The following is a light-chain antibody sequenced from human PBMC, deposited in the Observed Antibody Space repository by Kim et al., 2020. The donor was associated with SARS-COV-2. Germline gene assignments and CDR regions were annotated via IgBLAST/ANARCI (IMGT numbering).Light chain of an antibody. CDR3: QQLNSYPIT. CDR1: LGIASD. Sequence: AFVGDRVTITCWASLGIASDLASYQHKPGKAPKRLIYTASTLQSGVPSRFSGSGSGTDFTLTISSLQPEDFATYYCQQLNSYPITFGQGTRLEIK. J-gene: IGKJ5*01. CDR2: TAS. V-gene: IGKV1-9*01.